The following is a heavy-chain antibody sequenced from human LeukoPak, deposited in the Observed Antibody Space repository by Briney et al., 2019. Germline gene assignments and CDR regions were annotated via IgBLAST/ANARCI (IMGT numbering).Heavy chain of an antibody. V-gene: IGHV4-30-4*01. Sequence: SETLSLTCTVSGGSISSGDYYWSWIRQPPGKGLEWTGYIYYSGSTYYNPSLKSRVTISVDTSKNQFSLKLSSVTAADTAVYYCASPDILTGRDASDIWGQGTMVTVSS. CDR2: IYYSGST. J-gene: IGHJ3*02. CDR3: ASPDILTGRDASDI. CDR1: GGSISSGDYY. D-gene: IGHD3-9*01.